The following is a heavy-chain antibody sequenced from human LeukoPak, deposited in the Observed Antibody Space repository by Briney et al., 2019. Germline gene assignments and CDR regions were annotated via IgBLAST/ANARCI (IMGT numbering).Heavy chain of an antibody. CDR2: ISSSSSYI. CDR1: GFTFSSYS. D-gene: IGHD3-22*01. J-gene: IGHJ3*02. Sequence: PGGSLRLSCAASGFTFSSYSMNWVRQAPGKGLEWVSSISSSSSYIYYADSVKGRFTISRDNAKNSLYLQMNSLRAGDTAVYYCARERDYYDSSGYSNAFDIWGQGTMVTVSS. V-gene: IGHV3-21*01. CDR3: ARERDYYDSSGYSNAFDI.